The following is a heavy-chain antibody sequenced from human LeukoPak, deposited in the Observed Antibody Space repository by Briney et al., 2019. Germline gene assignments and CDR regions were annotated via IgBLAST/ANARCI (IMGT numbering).Heavy chain of an antibody. CDR1: GFTFSSYA. J-gene: IGHJ4*02. D-gene: IGHD3-22*01. CDR3: VKVGSKDYTMTNFDY. CDR2: ISSNGGST. V-gene: IGHV3-64D*06. Sequence: GGSLRLSCSASGFTFSSYAMHWVRQAPGKGLEYVSAISSNGGSTYYADSVKGRFTISRDNSKNTLYLQMSSLRAEDTAVYYCVKVGSKDYTMTNFDYWSQGTLVTVSS.